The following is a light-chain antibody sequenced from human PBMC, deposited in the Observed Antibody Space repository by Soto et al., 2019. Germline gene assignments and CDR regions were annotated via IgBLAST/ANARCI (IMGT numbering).Light chain of an antibody. CDR1: QGISNY. CDR2: AAS. V-gene: IGKV1-27*01. Sequence: IQMTQYPSSLSASVGDRVTITCRASQGISNYLAWYQQIPGKVPKLLISAASTLQSGVPTGFSGSGSGTDFTLTISSLQPEDVATYYCQKYTNVPTFGGGTKVEIK. CDR3: QKYTNVPT. J-gene: IGKJ4*01.